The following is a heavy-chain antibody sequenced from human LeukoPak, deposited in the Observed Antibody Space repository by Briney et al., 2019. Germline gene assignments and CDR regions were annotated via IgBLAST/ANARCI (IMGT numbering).Heavy chain of an antibody. CDR3: GAVLVHYYYYGMDV. CDR2: IYTSGST. V-gene: IGHV4-4*07. J-gene: IGHJ6*02. Sequence: KPSETLSLTYTVYGGSISSYYWSCIRQPAGKGLEWIGRIYTSGSTNYNPSLKSRVTMSVDTSKNQFSLKLSSVTAGDTAVYYCGAVLVHYYYYGMDVWGQGTTVTVSS. CDR1: GGSISSYY. D-gene: IGHD6-19*01.